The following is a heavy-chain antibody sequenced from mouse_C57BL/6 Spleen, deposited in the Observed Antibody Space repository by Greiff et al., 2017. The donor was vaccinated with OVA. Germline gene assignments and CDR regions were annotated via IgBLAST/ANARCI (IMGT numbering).Heavy chain of an antibody. J-gene: IGHJ3*01. CDR1: GYTFTSYW. CDR3: ARRPLAY. V-gene: IGHV1-55*01. Sequence: QVQLQQPGAELVKPGASVKMSCKASGYTFTSYWITWVKQRPGQGLEWIGDIYPGSGSTNYNEKFKSKATLTVDTSSSTAYMQLSSLPSEGSAVYYCARRPLAYWGQGTLVTVSA. CDR2: IYPGSGST.